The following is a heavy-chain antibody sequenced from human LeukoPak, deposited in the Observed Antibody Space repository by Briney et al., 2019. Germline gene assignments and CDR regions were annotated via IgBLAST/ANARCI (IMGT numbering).Heavy chain of an antibody. Sequence: KPSETLSLTCTVSGGSISSYYWSWIRQPPGKGLEWIGYIYYSGSTNYNPSLKSRVTISVDTSKNQFSLKLSSVTAADTAVYYCARELIVLMGTFDYWGQGTLVTVSS. CDR3: ARELIVLMGTFDY. D-gene: IGHD2-8*01. J-gene: IGHJ4*02. V-gene: IGHV4-59*12. CDR2: IYYSGST. CDR1: GGSISSYY.